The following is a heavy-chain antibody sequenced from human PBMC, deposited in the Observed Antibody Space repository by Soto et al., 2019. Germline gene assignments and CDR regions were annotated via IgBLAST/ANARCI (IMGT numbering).Heavy chain of an antibody. D-gene: IGHD3-10*01. J-gene: IGHJ6*03. CDR1: GFTFSSYA. V-gene: IGHV3-23*01. CDR2: ISGSGGST. CDR3: AKVQPYGSGSYYDMVYYYYYMDV. Sequence: GGSLRLSCAASGFTFSSYAMSWVRQAPGKGLEWVSAISGSGGSTYYADSVKGRFTISRENSKNTLYLQMKSLRAEDTAVYYCAKVQPYGSGSYYDMVYYYYYMDVWGKGTTVTVSS.